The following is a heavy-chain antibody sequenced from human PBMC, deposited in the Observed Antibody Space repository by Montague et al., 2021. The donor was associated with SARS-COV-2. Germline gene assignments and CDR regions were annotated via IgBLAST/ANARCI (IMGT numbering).Heavy chain of an antibody. Sequence: SETLSLTCTVSGGSNSSSSYYWGWIRQPPGKGLEWIGSIYYSGSTYYNPSLKSRVTISVDTSKNQFSLKLSSVTAADTAVYYCASPGVYYDSSGLLGFDYWGQGTLVTVSS. D-gene: IGHD3-22*01. CDR1: GGSNSSSSYY. CDR3: ASPGVYYDSSGLLGFDY. CDR2: IYYSGST. J-gene: IGHJ4*02. V-gene: IGHV4-39*01.